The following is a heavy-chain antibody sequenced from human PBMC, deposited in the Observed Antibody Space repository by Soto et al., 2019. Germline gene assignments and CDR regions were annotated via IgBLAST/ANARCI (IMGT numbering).Heavy chain of an antibody. Sequence: PGGSLRLSCVASGFAFSSYAMSWVRQAPGKGLEWVSSITGSGGSTYYADSVKGRLTISRDTSKNTLFLQMNSLGAEDTAVYYCARSMPGRISGRFYFDYWGLGTLVTVSS. V-gene: IGHV3-23*01. J-gene: IGHJ4*02. CDR1: GFAFSSYA. CDR2: ITGSGGST. D-gene: IGHD6-25*01. CDR3: ARSMPGRISGRFYFDY.